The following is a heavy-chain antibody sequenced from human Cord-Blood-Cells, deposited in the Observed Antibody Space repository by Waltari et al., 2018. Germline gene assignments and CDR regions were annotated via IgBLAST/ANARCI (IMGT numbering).Heavy chain of an antibody. CDR1: GFTFSRSW. Sequence: EVQLVESGGGLVQPGGSLRLSCAASGFTFSRSWMSWVRQAPGKGLEWVANIKQDGSEKYYVDSVKGRFTISRDNAKNSLYLQMNSLRAEDTAVYYCARSKRRGDAFDIWGQGTMVTVSS. V-gene: IGHV3-7*01. CDR2: IKQDGSEK. J-gene: IGHJ3*02. CDR3: ARSKRRGDAFDI. D-gene: IGHD3-16*01.